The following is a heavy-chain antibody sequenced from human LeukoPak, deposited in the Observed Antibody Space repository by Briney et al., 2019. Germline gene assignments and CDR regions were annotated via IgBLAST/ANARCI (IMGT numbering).Heavy chain of an antibody. Sequence: ASVKVSCKASGYTFTSYGISWVRQAPGQGLEWMGWIGAYNGNTNYAQKLQGRVTMTTDTSTSTAYMELRSLRSDDTAVYYCARGSTSVRDYYYYGMDVWGKGTTVTVSS. CDR2: IGAYNGNT. D-gene: IGHD2-2*01. J-gene: IGHJ6*04. V-gene: IGHV1-18*04. CDR3: ARGSTSVRDYYYYGMDV. CDR1: GYTFTSYG.